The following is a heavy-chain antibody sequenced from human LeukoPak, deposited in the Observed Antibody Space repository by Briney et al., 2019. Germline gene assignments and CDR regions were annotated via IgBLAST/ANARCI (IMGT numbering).Heavy chain of an antibody. J-gene: IGHJ4*02. Sequence: SETLSLTCTVSGGSISSSSYYWGWIRQPPGKGLEWIGSIYYSGSTYYNPSLKSRVTISVDTSKNQFSLKLSSVTAADTAVYYCARDSSGWPLPYYFDYWGQGTLVTVSS. CDR3: ARDSSGWPLPYYFDY. D-gene: IGHD6-19*01. CDR1: GGSISSSSYY. CDR2: IYYSGST. V-gene: IGHV4-39*07.